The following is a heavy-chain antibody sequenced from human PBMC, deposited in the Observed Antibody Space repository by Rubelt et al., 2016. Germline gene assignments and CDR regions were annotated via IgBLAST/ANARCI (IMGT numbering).Heavy chain of an antibody. CDR2: ISYDGSNK. Sequence: VQLVESGGGLVQPGGSLRLSCAASGFTFSSYALHWVRQAPGKGLEWVAVISYDGSNKYYADSVKGRLTISRDNSKNTLYLQMNSLRVEDTAIYYGARQRGYSYGYNDYWGQGTLVTVSS. V-gene: IGHV3-30*04. D-gene: IGHD5-18*01. J-gene: IGHJ4*02. CDR3: ARQRGYSYGYNDY. CDR1: GFTFSSYA.